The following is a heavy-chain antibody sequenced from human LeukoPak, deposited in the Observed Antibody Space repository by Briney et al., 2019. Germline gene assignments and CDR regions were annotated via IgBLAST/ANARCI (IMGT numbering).Heavy chain of an antibody. V-gene: IGHV1-8*03. CDR2: INPNSGNT. Sequence: GASVKVSCKASGYTFTSYDINWVRQATGQGLEWMGWINPNSGNTSYAQKFQGRVTITTNTSISTAYMELSSLRSEETAVYYCARRNGGGGDGYYYYYMDVWGKGTTVTVSS. CDR1: GYTFTSYD. D-gene: IGHD2-21*01. J-gene: IGHJ6*03. CDR3: ARRNGGGGDGYYYYYMDV.